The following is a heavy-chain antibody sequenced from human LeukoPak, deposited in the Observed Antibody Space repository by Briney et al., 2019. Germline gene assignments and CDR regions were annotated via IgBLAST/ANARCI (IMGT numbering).Heavy chain of an antibody. CDR3: ARPTWGGWVDY. CDR1: GGSFSGYY. Sequence: SETLSLTCAVYGGSFSGYYWSWIRQPPGKGLEWIGEINHSGSTNYNPSLKSRVTISVDTSKNQFSLKLSSVTAADTAVYYCARPTWGGWVDYWGQGTLVTVSS. J-gene: IGHJ4*02. D-gene: IGHD6-19*01. V-gene: IGHV4-34*01. CDR2: INHSGST.